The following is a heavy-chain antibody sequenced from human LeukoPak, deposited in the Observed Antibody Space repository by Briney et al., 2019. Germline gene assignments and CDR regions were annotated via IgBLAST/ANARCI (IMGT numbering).Heavy chain of an antibody. V-gene: IGHV3-23*01. CDR1: GFIFNKHA. CDR3: AKERDYGPADY. D-gene: IGHD4/OR15-4a*01. Sequence: GGSLRLSCEASGFIFNKHAMSWVRQAPGKGLEWVSGLSGSGSSTDYADSVKGRFTVSRGNSKNTLFLQMNSLRAEDTAIYYCAKERDYGPADYWGQGTLVTVSS. CDR2: LSGSGSST. J-gene: IGHJ4*02.